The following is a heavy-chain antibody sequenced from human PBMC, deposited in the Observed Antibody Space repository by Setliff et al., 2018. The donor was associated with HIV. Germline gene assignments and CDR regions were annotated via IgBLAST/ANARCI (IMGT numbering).Heavy chain of an antibody. Sequence: SVKVSCKASGYTFTGYAISWVRQAPGQGLEWLGWIIPILGIPNYAQNFQGRLTISADKSTRTAYLELSSLRSDDSAVYFCAKEQEIGSYLDPWGQGTLVTVSS. J-gene: IGHJ5*02. CDR2: IIPILGIP. CDR1: GYTFTGYA. CDR3: AKEQEIGSYLDP. D-gene: IGHD2-2*02. V-gene: IGHV1-69*10.